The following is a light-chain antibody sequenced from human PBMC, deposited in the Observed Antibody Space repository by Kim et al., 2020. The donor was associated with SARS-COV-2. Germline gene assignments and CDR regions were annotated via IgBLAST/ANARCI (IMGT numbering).Light chain of an antibody. CDR3: NSRDSSGNSYF. J-gene: IGLJ1*01. Sequence: LGQTVRITRQGDSLRTYYASWYQQRPGQAPVLVIYDENNRPSGIPDRFSASSSGNTASLTITGAQAEDEAEYYCNSRDSSGNSYFFGTGTKVTVL. CDR1: SLRTYY. V-gene: IGLV3-19*01. CDR2: DEN.